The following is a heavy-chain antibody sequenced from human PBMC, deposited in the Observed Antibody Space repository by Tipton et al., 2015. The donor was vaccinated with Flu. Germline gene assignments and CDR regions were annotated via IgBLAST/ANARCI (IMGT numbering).Heavy chain of an antibody. J-gene: IGHJ3*02. Sequence: GSLRLSCAASGFSFSTYPLSWVRQAPGMGLGWVSAISSSGGNTYYADSVKGRFTISRDNSRDSLYLQMNSLRVDDTAVYYCAKVSLITRIYDSFDIWGQGTLVTVS. CDR1: GFSFSTYP. CDR2: ISSSGGNT. CDR3: AKVSLITRIYDSFDI. D-gene: IGHD3-16*01. V-gene: IGHV3-23*01.